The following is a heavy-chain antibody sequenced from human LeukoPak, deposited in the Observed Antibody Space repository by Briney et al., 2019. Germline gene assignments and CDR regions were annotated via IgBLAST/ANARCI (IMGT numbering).Heavy chain of an antibody. CDR1: GGSISSYY. CDR3: ASNLAGYCSSTSCFDY. Sequence: SETLSLTCTVSGGSISSYYWCWIRQPPGKGLEWIGYIYYNGSTNYNPSLKSRVTISVDTSKNQFSLKLSSVTAADTAVYYCASNLAGYCSSTSCFDYWGQGTLVTVSS. J-gene: IGHJ4*02. D-gene: IGHD2-2*01. V-gene: IGHV4-59*01. CDR2: IYYNGST.